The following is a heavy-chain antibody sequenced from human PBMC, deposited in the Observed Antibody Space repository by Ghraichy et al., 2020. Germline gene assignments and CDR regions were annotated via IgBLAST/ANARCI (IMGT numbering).Heavy chain of an antibody. Sequence: GESLNISCAASGFTFSSHAMTWVRQPPGKGLEWVAAIGGSGAQTFYADSVRGRFTISRDNSKATLYVHMNNLRAEDTAVYYCTSRGISVRAEWGSLDYWGQGTLVTVSS. D-gene: IGHD1-26*01. CDR3: TSRGISVRAEWGSLDY. CDR2: IGGSGAQT. CDR1: GFTFSSHA. V-gene: IGHV3-23*01. J-gene: IGHJ4*02.